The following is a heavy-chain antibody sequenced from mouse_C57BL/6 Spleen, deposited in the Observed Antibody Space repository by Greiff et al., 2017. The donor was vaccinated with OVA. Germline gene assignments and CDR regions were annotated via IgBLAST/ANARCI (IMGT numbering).Heavy chain of an antibody. Sequence: EVQLVESEGGLVQPGSSMKLSCTASGFTFSDYYMAWVRQVPEKGLEWVANINYDGSSTYYLDSLKSRFIISRDNAKNILYLQMSSLKSEDTATYYCARDRYGSSYRYFDVWGTGTTVTVSS. CDR2: INYDGSST. V-gene: IGHV5-16*01. CDR1: GFTFSDYY. J-gene: IGHJ1*03. D-gene: IGHD1-1*01. CDR3: ARDRYGSSYRYFDV.